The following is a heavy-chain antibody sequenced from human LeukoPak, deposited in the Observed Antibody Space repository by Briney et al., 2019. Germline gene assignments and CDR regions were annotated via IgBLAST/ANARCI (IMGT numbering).Heavy chain of an antibody. CDR3: ATATYYYDSSGYFFDY. CDR2: FDPEDGET. V-gene: IGHV1-24*01. Sequence: ASVKVSCKVSGYTLTELSMHWVRQAPGKGLEWMGGFDPEDGETIYAQKFQGRVTMTEDTSTDTAYMELSSLRSEDTAVYYCATATYYYDSSGYFFDYWGREPWSPSPQ. J-gene: IGHJ4*02. CDR1: GYTLTELS. D-gene: IGHD3-22*01.